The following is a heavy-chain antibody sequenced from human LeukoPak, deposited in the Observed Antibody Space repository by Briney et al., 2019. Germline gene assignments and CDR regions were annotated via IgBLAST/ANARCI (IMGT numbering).Heavy chain of an antibody. J-gene: IGHJ4*02. Sequence: SSETLSHTCTVSGGSLSSYYWSWIRQPPGKGLEWIGYIYSRGLTRGSTNYNPSLKSRVTISVDTSKNQFTLKVNSVTSADTAVYYCARDQEYSGSYYRYFDFWGRGALVTVSS. D-gene: IGHD1-26*01. CDR3: ARDQEYSGSYYRYFDF. CDR2: IYSRGLTRGST. V-gene: IGHV4-59*01. CDR1: GGSLSSYY.